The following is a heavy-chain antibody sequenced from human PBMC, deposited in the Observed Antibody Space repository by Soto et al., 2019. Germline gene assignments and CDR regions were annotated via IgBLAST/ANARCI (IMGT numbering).Heavy chain of an antibody. CDR2: IYYSGST. V-gene: IGHV4-59*01. CDR1: GGSISSYY. J-gene: IGHJ6*02. D-gene: IGHD2-2*01. Sequence: SETLSLTCTVSGGSISSYYWSWIRQPPGKGLEWIGYIYYSGSTNYNPSLKSRVTISVDTSKNQFSLKLSSVTAADTAVYYCARDGLVPAAINYGMDVWGQGTTVTVSS. CDR3: ARDGLVPAAINYGMDV.